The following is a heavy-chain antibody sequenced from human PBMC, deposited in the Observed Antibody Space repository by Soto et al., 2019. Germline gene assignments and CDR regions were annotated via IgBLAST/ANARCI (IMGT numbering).Heavy chain of an antibody. D-gene: IGHD5-18*01. J-gene: IGHJ4*02. CDR3: ASAFGYRDGFDY. CDR2: ISAYNGNT. V-gene: IGHV1-18*01. CDR1: GYTFTSYG. Sequence: QVQLLQSGAEVKKPGASVKVSCKASGYTFTSYGIRWVRQATGQGLEWMGWISAYNGNTNYAQKLQGIGSMTTDTSTSTAYMALRSLRTVGSAVSDCASAFGYRDGFDYWGQGTLVTVSS.